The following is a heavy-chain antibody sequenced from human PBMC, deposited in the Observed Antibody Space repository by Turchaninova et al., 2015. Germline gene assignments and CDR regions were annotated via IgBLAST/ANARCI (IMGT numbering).Heavy chain of an antibody. CDR3: ARQYYDSSGYYKRRGAFDI. D-gene: IGHD3-22*01. CDR2: NYHSGRT. CDR1: GDASSRVYY. Sequence: QVQLQESGPGRVQLSETMTFSWAASGDASSRVYYWGGIRQTPGKGLEWIGSNYHSGRTYYNPSLKSRVTISVDTSKNQFSLKLSSVTAADTAVYYCARQYYDSSGYYKRRGAFDIWGQGTMVTVSS. V-gene: IGHV4-38-2*01. J-gene: IGHJ3*02.